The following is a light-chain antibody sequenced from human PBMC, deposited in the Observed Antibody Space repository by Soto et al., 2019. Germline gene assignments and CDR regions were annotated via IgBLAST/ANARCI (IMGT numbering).Light chain of an antibody. Sequence: EIVMTQSPATLSVSPGERATLSCRASQSVTTNLAWYQQKPGQAPRLLIYRASTRATGIPARFSGGASGTEFTLTISSLQSEDFAVYICQQYNDWPPRWTFGQGTKVEIK. V-gene: IGKV3-15*01. CDR3: QQYNDWPPRWT. J-gene: IGKJ1*01. CDR2: RAS. CDR1: QSVTTN.